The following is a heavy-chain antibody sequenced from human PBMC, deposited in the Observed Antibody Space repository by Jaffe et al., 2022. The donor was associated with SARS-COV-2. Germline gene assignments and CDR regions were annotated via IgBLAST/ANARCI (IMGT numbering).Heavy chain of an antibody. V-gene: IGHV1-46*01. CDR1: GYTFTSYY. J-gene: IGHJ3*02. Sequence: QVQLVQSGAEVKKPGASVKVSCKASGYTFTSYYMHWVRQAPGQGLEWMGIINPSGGSTSYAQKFQGRVTMTRDTSTSTVYMELSSLRSEDTAVYYCARAGGGSGGKTLKLSIAFDIWGQGTMVTVSS. D-gene: IGHD2-15*01. CDR2: INPSGGST. CDR3: ARAGGGSGGKTLKLSIAFDI.